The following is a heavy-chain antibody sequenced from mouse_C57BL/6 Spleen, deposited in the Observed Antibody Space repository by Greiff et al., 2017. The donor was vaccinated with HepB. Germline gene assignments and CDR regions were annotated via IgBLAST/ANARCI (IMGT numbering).Heavy chain of an antibody. CDR2: IDPETGGT. CDR3: TREGLDY. D-gene: IGHD3-3*01. J-gene: IGHJ2*01. Sequence: QVQLQQSGAELVRPGASVTLSCKASGYTFTDYEMHWVKQTPVHGLEWIGAIDPETGGTAYNQKFKGKAILTADKSSSTAYMELRSLTSEDSAVYYCTREGLDYWGQGTTLTISS. V-gene: IGHV1-15*01. CDR1: GYTFTDYE.